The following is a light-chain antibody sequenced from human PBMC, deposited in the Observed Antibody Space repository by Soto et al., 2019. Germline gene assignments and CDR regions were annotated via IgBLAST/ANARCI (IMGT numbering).Light chain of an antibody. Sequence: EIVLTQSPGTLSLSPGERATLSCRASQSVSSSYLAWYQQKPGQAPRLLIYGASSRATGIPDRFSGSGSGTDFTLTISRLEPDDFAVYYCQQYGSSPPLVTFGPGTKVDIK. CDR2: GAS. CDR1: QSVSSSY. V-gene: IGKV3-20*01. J-gene: IGKJ3*01. CDR3: QQYGSSPPLVT.